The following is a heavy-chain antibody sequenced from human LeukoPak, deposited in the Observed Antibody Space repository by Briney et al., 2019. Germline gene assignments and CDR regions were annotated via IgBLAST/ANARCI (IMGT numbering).Heavy chain of an antibody. D-gene: IGHD3-16*02. Sequence: SETLSLTCTVSGGSISSYYWSWIRQPPGKGLEWIGYIYYSGSTNYNPSLKSRVTISVDTSKNQFSLKLSSVTAADPAVYYWARAGDYVWGSYRDAFDIWGQGTMVPVLS. CDR1: GGSISSYY. CDR3: ARAGDYVWGSYRDAFDI. J-gene: IGHJ3*02. V-gene: IGHV4-59*01. CDR2: IYYSGST.